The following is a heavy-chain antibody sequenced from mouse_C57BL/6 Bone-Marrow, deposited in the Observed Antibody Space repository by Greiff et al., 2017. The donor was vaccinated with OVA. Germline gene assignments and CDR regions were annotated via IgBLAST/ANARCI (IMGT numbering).Heavy chain of an antibody. Sequence: EVQGVESGGGLVKPGGSLKLPCAASGFTFSSYAMSWVRQTPEKRLEWVATISDGGSYTYYPDNVKGRFTISRDTAKNNLYLQMSHLKSEDTAMYYCAILYCYAMDYWGQGTSVTVSA. CDR1: GFTFSSYA. CDR2: ISDGGSYT. CDR3: AILYCYAMDY. V-gene: IGHV5-4*01. J-gene: IGHJ4*01.